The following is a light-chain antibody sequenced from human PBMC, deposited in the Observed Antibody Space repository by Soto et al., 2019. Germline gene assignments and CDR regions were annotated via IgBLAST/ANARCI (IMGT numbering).Light chain of an antibody. J-gene: IGLJ1*01. CDR3: CSYASSSSYV. CDR1: TSDVGGYNL. CDR2: EGT. V-gene: IGLV2-23*01. Sequence: QSVLTQPASVSGSPGQSITISCSGTTSDVGGYNLVSWYQQHTAKAPKLLIYEGTQRPSGVSSRFSGSKSGNTASLTISGLQAEDEADYYCCSYASSSSYVLGTGTKV.